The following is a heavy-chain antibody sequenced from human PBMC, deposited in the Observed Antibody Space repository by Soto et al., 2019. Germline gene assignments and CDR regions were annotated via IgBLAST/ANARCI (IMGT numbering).Heavy chain of an antibody. D-gene: IGHD1-1*01. CDR3: ATSYWISNAFDI. CDR2: ISGSGGST. J-gene: IGHJ3*02. Sequence: EVQLLESGGGLVQPGGSLRLSCAASGFTFSSYAMSWVRQAPGKGLEWVSAISGSGGSTYYADSVKGRFTISRDNSTNPLYLHMNSLRAEDTAVYYCATSYWISNAFDIWGQGTMVTVSS. CDR1: GFTFSSYA. V-gene: IGHV3-23*01.